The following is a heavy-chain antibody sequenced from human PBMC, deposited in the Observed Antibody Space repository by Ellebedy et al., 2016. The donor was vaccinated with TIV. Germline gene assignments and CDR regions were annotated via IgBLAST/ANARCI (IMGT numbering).Heavy chain of an antibody. J-gene: IGHJ6*02. Sequence: SVKVSCKGSGGSFSRSAVSWVRQAPGQGLEWMGGIHPTFGPTTYAQQFQGRVMVTADESTSTAYMELNGLTSADTAVYYCAQAPLFAEIKLLGMDVWGQGTTVTVSS. CDR3: AQAPLFAEIKLLGMDV. CDR2: IHPTFGPT. D-gene: IGHD2-21*01. V-gene: IGHV1-69*13. CDR1: GGSFSRSA.